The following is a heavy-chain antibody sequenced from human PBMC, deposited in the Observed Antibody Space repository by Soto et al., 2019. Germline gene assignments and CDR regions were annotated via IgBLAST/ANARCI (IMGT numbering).Heavy chain of an antibody. D-gene: IGHD3-10*01. Sequence: SETLSLTCTVSGGPISSSSYYWGWIRQPPGKGLEWIGSIYYSGSTQYNPSLKSRVAVSVDTSKNQFSLTLSSVTAADTAMYYCARSAGDRFIMLRGRLYYYVDVGGKGTTVTVS. CDR3: ARSAGDRFIMLRGRLYYYVDV. CDR1: GGPISSSSYY. J-gene: IGHJ6*03. V-gene: IGHV4-39*01. CDR2: IYYSGST.